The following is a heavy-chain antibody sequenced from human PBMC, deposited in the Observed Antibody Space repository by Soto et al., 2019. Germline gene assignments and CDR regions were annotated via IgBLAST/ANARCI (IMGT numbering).Heavy chain of an antibody. CDR3: ARDFDTGYSSGWYPY. Sequence: QVQLVESGGGVVQPGRSLRLSCAASGFTFSSYGMHWVRQAPGKGLEWVAVIWYDGSNKYYADSVKGRFTISRDNSKNTRYLQMNSLRAEDTAVYYCARDFDTGYSSGWYPYWGQGTLVTVSS. D-gene: IGHD6-19*01. V-gene: IGHV3-33*01. CDR1: GFTFSSYG. CDR2: IWYDGSNK. J-gene: IGHJ4*02.